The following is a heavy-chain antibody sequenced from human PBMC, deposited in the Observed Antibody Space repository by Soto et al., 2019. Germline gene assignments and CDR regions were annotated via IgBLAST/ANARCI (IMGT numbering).Heavy chain of an antibody. CDR2: IWYDGSNK. CDR3: ARDLDYYYYMDV. J-gene: IGHJ6*03. V-gene: IGHV3-33*01. CDR1: GFTFSSYG. Sequence: QVQLVESGGGVVQPGRSLRLSCAASGFTFSSYGMHRVRQAPGKGLEWVAVIWYDGSNKYYADSVKGRFTISRDNSKNTLYLQMNSLRAEDTAVYYCARDLDYYYYMDVWGKGTTVTVSS.